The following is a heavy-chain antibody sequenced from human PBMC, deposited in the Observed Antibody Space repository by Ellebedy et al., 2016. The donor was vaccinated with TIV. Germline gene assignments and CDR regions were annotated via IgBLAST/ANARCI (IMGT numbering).Heavy chain of an antibody. D-gene: IGHD4-23*01. CDR3: ARDPFYGGNSVDY. Sequence: GGSLRLSXAASGFTFSSYAMSWVRQAPGKGLEWVAVIWYDGSNKYYADSVKGRFTISRDNSKNTLYLQMNSLRAEDTAVYYCARDPFYGGNSVDYWGQGTLVTVSS. V-gene: IGHV3-33*08. CDR1: GFTFSSYA. J-gene: IGHJ4*02. CDR2: IWYDGSNK.